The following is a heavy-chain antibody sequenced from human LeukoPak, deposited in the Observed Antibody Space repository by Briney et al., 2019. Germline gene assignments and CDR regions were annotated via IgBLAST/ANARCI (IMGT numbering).Heavy chain of an antibody. V-gene: IGHV3-43D*03. D-gene: IGHD6-13*01. J-gene: IGHJ3*02. CDR1: GFTFSSYG. CDR2: ISWDGGST. CDR3: AKGYSSSGSNDAFDI. Sequence: GGSLRLSCAASGFTFSSYGMHWVRQAPGKGLEWDSLISWDGGSTYYADSVKGRFTISRDNSKNSLYLQMNSLRAEDTALYYCAKGYSSSGSNDAFDIWGQGTMVTVSS.